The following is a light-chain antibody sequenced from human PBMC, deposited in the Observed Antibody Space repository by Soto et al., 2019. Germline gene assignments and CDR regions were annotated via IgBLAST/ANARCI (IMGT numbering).Light chain of an antibody. CDR3: CSYAGSSTLL. CDR1: TSDVGSYNL. CDR2: EAS. Sequence: QSALTQPASVSGSPGQSITISCTGTTSDVGSYNLVSWYQQHPGKAPKLMIYEASKRPSGVSHRFFGSKSGNTASLTISGLQTEDEADYYCCSYAGSSTLLFGGGTKLTVL. J-gene: IGLJ2*01. V-gene: IGLV2-23*01.